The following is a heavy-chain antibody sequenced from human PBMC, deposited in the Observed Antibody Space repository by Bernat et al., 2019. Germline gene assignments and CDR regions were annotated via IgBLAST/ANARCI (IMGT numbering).Heavy chain of an antibody. CDR3: ARDDIAAADYYYYMDV. CDR2: ISYDGSNK. J-gene: IGHJ6*03. CDR1: GFTFSSYA. V-gene: IGHV3-30*01. Sequence: QVQLVESGGGVVQPGRSLRLSCAASGFTFSSYAMHWVRQAPGKGLEWVAVISYDGSNKYYADSVKGRFTISRDNSKNTLYLQMNSLRAEDTAVYYCARDDIAAADYYYYMDVWGKGTTVTVSS. D-gene: IGHD6-13*01.